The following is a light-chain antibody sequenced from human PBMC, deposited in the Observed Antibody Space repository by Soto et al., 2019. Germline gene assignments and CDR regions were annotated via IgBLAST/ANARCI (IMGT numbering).Light chain of an antibody. CDR1: QSISRY. J-gene: IGKJ1*01. CDR2: GAS. Sequence: IVLTQSPGTLSLSPGERVTLSFRASQSISRYLAWYQQKPGQGPRLLIYGASSRATGTPDRFSGSGSGTDFTLTINRLEPEDFALYYCQQYGSSPPTFGQGTKVDIK. V-gene: IGKV3-20*01. CDR3: QQYGSSPPT.